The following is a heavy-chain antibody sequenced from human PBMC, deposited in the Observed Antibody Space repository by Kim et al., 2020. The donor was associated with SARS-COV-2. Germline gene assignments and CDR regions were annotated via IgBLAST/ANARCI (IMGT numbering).Heavy chain of an antibody. CDR2: ISYSDETT. CDR1: GFTFSDYA. Sequence: GGSLRLSCAASGFTFSDYALSWVRQAPGKGLEWVSSISYSDETTSYADSVKGRFTVSRDVSKSTLYLQMNSLTAEDTALYYCAKAGSSGYFRHGYFNHWG. J-gene: IGHJ1*01. CDR3: AKAGSSGYFRHGYFNH. V-gene: IGHV3-23*01. D-gene: IGHD3-22*01.